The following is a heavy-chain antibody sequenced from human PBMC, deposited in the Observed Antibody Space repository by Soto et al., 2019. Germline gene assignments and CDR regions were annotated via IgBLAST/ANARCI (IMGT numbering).Heavy chain of an antibody. CDR3: ARGPYGSGSYYKGGHYYYGMDV. Sequence: SETLSLTCAVYGGSFSGYYWSWIRQPPGKGLEWIGEINHSGSTNYNPSLKSRVTISVDTSKNQFSLKLSSVTAADTAVYYCARGPYGSGSYYKGGHYYYGMDVWGQGTTVT. CDR1: GGSFSGYY. V-gene: IGHV4-34*01. D-gene: IGHD3-10*01. J-gene: IGHJ6*02. CDR2: INHSGST.